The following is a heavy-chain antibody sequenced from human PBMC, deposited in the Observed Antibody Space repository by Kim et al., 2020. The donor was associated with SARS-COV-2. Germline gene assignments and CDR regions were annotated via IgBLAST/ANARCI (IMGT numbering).Heavy chain of an antibody. CDR1: GGTFSSYA. D-gene: IGHD2-2*02. Sequence: SVKVSCKASGGTFSSYAISWVRQAPGQGLEWMGGIIPIFGTANYAQKFQGRVTITADESTSTAYMELSSLRSEDTAVYYCARDLLRGDGYTAPLYNWFDPWGQGTLVTVSS. CDR3: ARDLLRGDGYTAPLYNWFDP. CDR2: IIPIFGTA. J-gene: IGHJ5*02. V-gene: IGHV1-69*13.